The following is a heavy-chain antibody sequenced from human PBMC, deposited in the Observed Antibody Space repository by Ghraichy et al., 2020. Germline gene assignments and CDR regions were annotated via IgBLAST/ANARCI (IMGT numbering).Heavy chain of an antibody. CDR1: GGSISSGDYY. Sequence: SETLSLTCTVSGGSISSGDYYWSWIRQPPGKGLEWIGYIYYSGSTYYNPSLKSRVTISVDTSKNQFSLKLSSVTAADTAVYYCARDPYSTHYYYYGMDVWGQGTTVTVSS. V-gene: IGHV4-30-4*01. J-gene: IGHJ6*02. CDR2: IYYSGST. CDR3: ARDPYSTHYYYYGMDV. D-gene: IGHD4-11*01.